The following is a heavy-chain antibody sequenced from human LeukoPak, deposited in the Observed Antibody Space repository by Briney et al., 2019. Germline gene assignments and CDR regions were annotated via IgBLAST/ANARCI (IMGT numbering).Heavy chain of an antibody. V-gene: IGHV3-48*03. CDR3: AAVIDY. CDR1: GFTFSNYE. Sequence: GGSLRLSCAASGFTFSNYEMNWIRQAPGKGLEWISYTSNSGNTKYYADSVKGRFSISRDNANNSVYLQMNNLRAEDTAVYYCAAVIDYWGQGTLVTVSS. J-gene: IGHJ4*02. CDR2: TSNSGNTK.